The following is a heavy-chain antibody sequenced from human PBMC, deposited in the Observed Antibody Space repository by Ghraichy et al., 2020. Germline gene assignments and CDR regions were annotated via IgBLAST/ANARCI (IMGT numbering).Heavy chain of an antibody. CDR1: GGSFSGYY. J-gene: IGHJ6*02. V-gene: IGHV4-34*01. CDR3: ASQRIYYYYGMDV. CDR2: INHSGTT. Sequence: SETLSLTCAVYGGSFSGYYWSWIRQPPGKGLEWIGEINHSGTTNYNPSLKSRVTISVDTSNKQFSLKLSSVTAADTAVYYCASQRIYYYYGMDVCGQCTTVTVSS. D-gene: IGHD6-25*01.